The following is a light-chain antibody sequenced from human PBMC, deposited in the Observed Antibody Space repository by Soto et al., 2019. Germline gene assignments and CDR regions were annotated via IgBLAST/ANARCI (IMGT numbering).Light chain of an antibody. CDR3: SSYKITSSPV. CDR1: SSDVGGYDF. Sequence: QSALTQPASVSGSPGQSITISCTGTSSDVGGYDFVSWYRQYPGQAPKILIYEVTHRPSGVPDRFSGSKSGNTASLTISGLQEEEEADYYCSSYKITSSPVFGPGTKVTVL. V-gene: IGLV2-14*01. CDR2: EVT. J-gene: IGLJ1*01.